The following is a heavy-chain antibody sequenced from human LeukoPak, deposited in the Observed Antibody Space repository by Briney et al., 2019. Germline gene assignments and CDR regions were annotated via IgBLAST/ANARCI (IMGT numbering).Heavy chain of an antibody. CDR3: ARAPYYYGLGSYLGLWFDP. J-gene: IGHJ5*02. Sequence: PSETLSLTCTVSGGSISSYYWSWIRQPPGKGLEWIGDIYYSGSTNYNPSLKSRVTISVDTSKNQFSLKLSSVTAADTAVYYCARAPYYYGLGSYLGLWFDPWGQGTLVTVSS. V-gene: IGHV4-59*01. CDR2: IYYSGST. D-gene: IGHD3-10*01. CDR1: GGSISSYY.